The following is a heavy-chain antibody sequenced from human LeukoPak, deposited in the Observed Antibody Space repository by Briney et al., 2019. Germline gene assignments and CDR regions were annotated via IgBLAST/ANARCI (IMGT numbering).Heavy chain of an antibody. Sequence: GGSLRLSCAASGFTFSSYAMSWVRQAPGKGLEWVSAISGSGGSTYYADSVKGRFTISRGNAKNSLYLQMNSLRAEDTALYYCAKDRGIAAAGTTYYYGMDVWGQGTTVTVSS. CDR1: GFTFSSYA. CDR3: AKDRGIAAAGTTYYYGMDV. V-gene: IGHV3-23*01. CDR2: ISGSGGST. D-gene: IGHD6-13*01. J-gene: IGHJ6*02.